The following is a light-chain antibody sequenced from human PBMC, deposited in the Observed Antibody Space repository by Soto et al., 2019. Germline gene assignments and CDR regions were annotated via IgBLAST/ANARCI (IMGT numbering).Light chain of an antibody. CDR3: QQYNNWPLT. V-gene: IGKV3-15*01. CDR2: GAS. CDR1: QSVSSN. Sequence: EIVMTQSPATLSVSPGERATLSCRASQSVSSNLAWYQQKPGQAPRLLIYGASTRATAIPARFSGSGSGIEFTLTISGLQSEDFVVYYCQQYNNWPLTFGGGTKVEIK. J-gene: IGKJ4*01.